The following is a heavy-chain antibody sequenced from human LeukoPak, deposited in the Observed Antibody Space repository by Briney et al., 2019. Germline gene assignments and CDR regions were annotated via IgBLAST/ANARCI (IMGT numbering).Heavy chain of an antibody. Sequence: PSETLSLTCAVYGGSFSGYYWSWIRQPPGKGLEWIGEINHSGSTNYNPSLKSRVTISVDTSKNQFSLKLSSVTAADTAVYYCARGESTYFYGSGSYFPYWGQGTLVTVSS. CDR1: GGSFSGYY. D-gene: IGHD3-10*01. CDR2: INHSGST. V-gene: IGHV4-34*01. J-gene: IGHJ4*02. CDR3: ARGESTYFYGSGSYFPY.